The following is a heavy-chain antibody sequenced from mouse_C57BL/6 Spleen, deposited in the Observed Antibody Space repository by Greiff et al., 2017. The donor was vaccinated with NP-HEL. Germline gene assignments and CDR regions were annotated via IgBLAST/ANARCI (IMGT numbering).Heavy chain of an antibody. V-gene: IGHV1-55*01. Sequence: VQLQQPGAELVKPGASVKMSCKASGYTFTSYWITWVKQRPGQGLEWIGDIYPGSGSTNYNEKFKSKATLTVDTSSSTAYMQLSSLTSEDSAVYYGSRRTTVPLRMDYWGQGTSVTVSS. CDR1: GYTFTSYW. CDR2: IYPGSGST. CDR3: SRRTTVPLRMDY. D-gene: IGHD1-1*01. J-gene: IGHJ4*01.